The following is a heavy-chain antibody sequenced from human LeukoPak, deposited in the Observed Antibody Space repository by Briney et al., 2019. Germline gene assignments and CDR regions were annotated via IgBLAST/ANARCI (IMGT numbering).Heavy chain of an antibody. D-gene: IGHD6-19*01. V-gene: IGHV3-23*01. CDR2: IGGGGPTT. CDR3: ARGFLGGTDQYFDS. J-gene: IGHJ4*02. CDR1: GFTFSTYA. Sequence: GGSLRLSCAASGFTFSTYAMNWVRQAPAKGLEWVSTIGGGGPTTDYADSVQGRFTISRDNSKNTLYLQMNSLRAEDTAVYFCARGFLGGTDQYFDSWGQGTLVTVSS.